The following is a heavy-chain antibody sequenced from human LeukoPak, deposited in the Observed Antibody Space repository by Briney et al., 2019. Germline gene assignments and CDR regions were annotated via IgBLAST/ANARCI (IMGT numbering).Heavy chain of an antibody. V-gene: IGHV3-23*01. CDR3: ASCGVYSRGEQRYYYYMDV. CDR2: ISPSGDIT. CDR1: GFIFSSHG. D-gene: IGHD6-13*01. Sequence: GGSLRLSCAASGFIFSSHGMNWVRQAPGKGLEWVSGISPSGDITYYADSVKGRFTISRDNSKNTLYLQMNSLRAEDTAVYYCASCGVYSRGEQRYYYYMDVWGKGTTVTISS. J-gene: IGHJ6*03.